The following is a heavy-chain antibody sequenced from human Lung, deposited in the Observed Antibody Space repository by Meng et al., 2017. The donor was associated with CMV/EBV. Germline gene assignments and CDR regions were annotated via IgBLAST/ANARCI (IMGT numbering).Heavy chain of an antibody. CDR2: IYFLGSS. J-gene: IGHJ6*02. V-gene: IGHV4-39*07. Sequence: SETXSLXXTVSGGSISSNAYYWGWIRQPPGKGLEWIASIYFLGSSYYNPSLKRRVTISVDTSKNQFSLKLNSVTAADTAVYYCAGDPRLNGMDVWGQGPTVTVSS. CDR1: GGSISSNAYY. CDR3: AGDPRLNGMDV. D-gene: IGHD1-1*01.